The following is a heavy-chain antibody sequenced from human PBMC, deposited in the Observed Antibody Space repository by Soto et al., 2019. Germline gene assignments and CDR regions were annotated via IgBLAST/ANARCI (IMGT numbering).Heavy chain of an antibody. CDR1: GFTVSSNY. CDR2: IYSGGST. Sequence: GGSLRLSCAASGFTVSSNYMSWVRQAPGKGLEWVSVIYSGGSTYYADSVKGRFTISRDNSKNTLYLQMNSLRAEDTAVYYCARRSGYSSSWYYFDDWGQGTLVTVSS. V-gene: IGHV3-53*01. J-gene: IGHJ4*02. CDR3: ARRSGYSSSWYYFDD. D-gene: IGHD6-13*01.